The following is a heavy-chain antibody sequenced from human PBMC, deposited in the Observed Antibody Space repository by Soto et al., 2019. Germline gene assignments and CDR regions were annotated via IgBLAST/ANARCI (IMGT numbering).Heavy chain of an antibody. CDR3: ARAVVTTSAY. CDR1: GGSISSGGYS. V-gene: IGHV4-30-2*01. CDR2: IDHSGST. Sequence: QLQLQESGSGLVKPSQTLSLTCAVSGGSISSGGYSWSWIRQPPGKGLEWMGYIDHSGSTYYNPSLXRXAXTXXDRSKNQFSLKLSSVTAADTAVYYCARAVVTTSAYWGQGTLVTVSS. J-gene: IGHJ4*02. D-gene: IGHD2-15*01.